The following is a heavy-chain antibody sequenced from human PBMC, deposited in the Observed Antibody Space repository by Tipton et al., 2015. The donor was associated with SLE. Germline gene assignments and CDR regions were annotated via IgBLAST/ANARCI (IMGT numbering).Heavy chain of an antibody. Sequence: SLRLSCAASGFTFSSYGMHWVRQAPGKGLEWVAVIWYDGSNKYYADSGKGRFTISRDNSKNTLYLQMNSLRAEDTAVYYCAKGRGYGDLRGAFDIWGQGTMVTVSS. CDR1: GFTFSSYG. CDR2: IWYDGSNK. V-gene: IGHV3-30*18. D-gene: IGHD4-17*01. CDR3: AKGRGYGDLRGAFDI. J-gene: IGHJ3*02.